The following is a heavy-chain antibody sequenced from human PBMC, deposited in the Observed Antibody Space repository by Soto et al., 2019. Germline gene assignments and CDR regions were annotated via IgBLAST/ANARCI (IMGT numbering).Heavy chain of an antibody. Sequence: LGESLKISCKGSGYSFTSYWIGWVRQMPGKGLEWMGIIYPGDSDTRYSPSFQGQVTISADKPISTAYLQWSSLKASDTAMYYCATRTIFGVVMGAFDIWGQGTMVTVSS. CDR3: ATRTIFGVVMGAFDI. V-gene: IGHV5-51*01. CDR2: IYPGDSDT. D-gene: IGHD3-3*01. CDR1: GYSFTSYW. J-gene: IGHJ3*02.